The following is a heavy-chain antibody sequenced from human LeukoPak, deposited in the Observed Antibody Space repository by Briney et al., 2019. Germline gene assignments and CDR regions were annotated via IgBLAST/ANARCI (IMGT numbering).Heavy chain of an antibody. CDR3: ARGRGRYCSSTSCLYVRYYYYFMDV. CDR1: GYTFTSYD. V-gene: IGHV1-8*01. Sequence: ASVKVSCKASGYTFTSYDINWVRQVTGQGLEWMGCMNPNSGNTGYAQKFQGRVTMTRSTSISTAYMELSSLRSEDTAVYYCARGRGRYCSSTSCLYVRYYYYFMDVWGKGTTVTVSS. CDR2: MNPNSGNT. J-gene: IGHJ6*03. D-gene: IGHD2-2*01.